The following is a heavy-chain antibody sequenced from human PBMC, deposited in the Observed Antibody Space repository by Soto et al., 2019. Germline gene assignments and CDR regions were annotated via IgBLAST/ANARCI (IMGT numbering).Heavy chain of an antibody. CDR2: ISYDGSNK. J-gene: IGHJ5*02. CDR1: GFTFSSYA. D-gene: IGHD5-18*01. Sequence: QVQLVESGGGVVQPGRSLRLSCAASGFTFSSYAMHWVRQAPGKGLEWVAVISYDGSNKYYADSVKGRFTISRDNSKNTLYLQMNSLRAEDTAVYYCAREVDTAMVPVGWFDPWGQGTLVTVSS. V-gene: IGHV3-30-3*01. CDR3: AREVDTAMVPVGWFDP.